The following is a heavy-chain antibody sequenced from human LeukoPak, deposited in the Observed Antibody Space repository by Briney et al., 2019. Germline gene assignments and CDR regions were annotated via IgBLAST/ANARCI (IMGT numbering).Heavy chain of an antibody. V-gene: IGHV1-46*01. J-gene: IGHJ3*02. CDR3: ARVVSTTRRHDAFDI. CDR2: INPSGGST. D-gene: IGHD2/OR15-2a*01. CDR1: GYTFTSYY. Sequence: ASVKVSCKASGYTFTSYYMHWVRQAPGQGLQWMGMINPSGGSTIYAQKFQGRVTMTRDMSTSTVYMDLSSLRSEDTAVYYCARVVSTTRRHDAFDIWGQGTMVTVSS.